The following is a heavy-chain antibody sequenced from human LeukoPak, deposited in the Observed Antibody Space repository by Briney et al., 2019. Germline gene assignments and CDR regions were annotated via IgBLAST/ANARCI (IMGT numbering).Heavy chain of an antibody. CDR1: GFTVSTNY. CDR2: IYDSGTT. CDR3: ARGGIGIDTDGFDI. V-gene: IGHV3-66*01. Sequence: GGSLRLSCAASGFTVSTNYVTWVRQAPGKGLEWVSIIYDSGTTLYADSMKGRFTISRDSSKNTVYLQIKSLRVEDTAVYFCARGGIGIDTDGFDIWGQGTMVTVTS. D-gene: IGHD3-16*01. J-gene: IGHJ3*02.